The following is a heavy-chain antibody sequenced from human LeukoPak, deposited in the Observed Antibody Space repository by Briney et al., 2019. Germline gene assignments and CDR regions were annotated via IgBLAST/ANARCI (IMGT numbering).Heavy chain of an antibody. CDR2: ITGSGGST. D-gene: IGHD6-13*01. Sequence: PGGSLRLSCAVSGFTFSSYAMTWVRQAPGKGLEWVSTITGSGGSTYYADSVKGRFTISRDNSKNTLYLQMNSLRAEDTAVYYCARDQSGNYFDYWGQGTLVTVSS. J-gene: IGHJ4*02. CDR3: ARDQSGNYFDY. V-gene: IGHV3-23*01. CDR1: GFTFSSYA.